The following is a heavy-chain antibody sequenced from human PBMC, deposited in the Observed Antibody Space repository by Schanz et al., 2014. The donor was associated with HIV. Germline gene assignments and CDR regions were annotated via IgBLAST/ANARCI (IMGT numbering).Heavy chain of an antibody. CDR2: ISGVGGSK. J-gene: IGHJ4*02. CDR3: AKGGQRLLYFDH. CDR1: GFTFSSYA. V-gene: IGHV3-23*01. Sequence: EAQLLESGGGLVQPGGSLRLSCAASGFTFSSYAMSWVRQAPGKGLEWVSSISGVGGSKYYADSVKGRFTISRDNSKNRQYLHVSTVSVADTAVYYSAKGGQRLLYFDHWGQGTLVTVSS.